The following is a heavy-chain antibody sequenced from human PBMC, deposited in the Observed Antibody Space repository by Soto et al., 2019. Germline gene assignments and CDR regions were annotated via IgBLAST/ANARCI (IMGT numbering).Heavy chain of an antibody. CDR1: GGTFSSYP. D-gene: IGHD6-13*01. CDR2: ILPIFGTV. J-gene: IGHJ4*02. Sequence: QVQLVQSGAEVKKPGSSVTVSCKASGGTFSSYPISWVRQAPGQGLEWMGWILPIFGTVNYEQKFQGRVTIPADRSTSTAYMDLSSLRAEATAVYYCARALDGSRRLDYCGQGTLVTVSS. V-gene: IGHV1-69*06. CDR3: ARALDGSRRLDY.